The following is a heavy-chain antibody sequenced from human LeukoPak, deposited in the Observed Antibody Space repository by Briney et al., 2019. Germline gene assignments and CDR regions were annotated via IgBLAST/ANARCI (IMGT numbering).Heavy chain of an antibody. CDR3: ARSYCSSTSCYPVDY. V-gene: IGHV1-46*01. Sequence: GASVKVSCKASGYTFTSYYMHWVRQAPGQGLEWMGIINPSGGSTSYAQKFQGRVTMTRDMSTSTVYMELSSLRSEDTAVYYCARSYCSSTSCYPVDYWGQGTLVTVSS. D-gene: IGHD2-2*01. CDR1: GYTFTSYY. CDR2: INPSGGST. J-gene: IGHJ4*02.